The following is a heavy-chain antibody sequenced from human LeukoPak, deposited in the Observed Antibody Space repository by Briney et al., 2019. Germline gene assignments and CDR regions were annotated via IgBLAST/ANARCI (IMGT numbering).Heavy chain of an antibody. J-gene: IGHJ4*02. CDR1: GYTFTGYY. V-gene: IGHV1-2*02. CDR3: ARVGVGPHQLFDY. Sequence: ASVKVSCKASGYTFTGYYMHWVRQAPGQGLGWMGWINPNSGGTNYAQKFQGRVTMTRDTSISTAYMELSRLRSDDTAVYYCARVGVGPHQLFDYWGQGTLVTVSS. D-gene: IGHD1-1*01. CDR2: INPNSGGT.